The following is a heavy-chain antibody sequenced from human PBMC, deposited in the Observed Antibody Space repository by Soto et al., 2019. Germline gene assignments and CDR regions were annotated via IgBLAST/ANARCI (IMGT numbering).Heavy chain of an antibody. CDR1: GGSIISRSYY. V-gene: IGHV4-61*05. D-gene: IGHD5-18*01. CDR2: VHDSWGA. Sequence: SQTLSLPCTVAGGSIISRSYYWGWIRLPPGKPMEWIGYVHDSWGAAYNPSLRSRVAISLGTSKSQFSLSLTSVSATDTAMYYCVRQGYGPLHGLVDVWGQGTTVTVSS. CDR3: VRQGYGPLHGLVDV. J-gene: IGHJ6*02.